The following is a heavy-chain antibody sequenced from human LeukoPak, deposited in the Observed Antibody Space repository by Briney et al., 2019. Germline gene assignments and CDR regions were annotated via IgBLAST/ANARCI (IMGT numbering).Heavy chain of an antibody. CDR2: IYFSGNT. CDR3: ARTSASGATFFDY. J-gene: IGHJ4*02. Sequence: PSETLSLTCTVSGGSISSYYWSWIRQPAGKGLEWIGRIYFSGNTHYIPSLQSRVTMSVDTSKNQFSLKLSSVTAADTAVYYCARTSASGATFFDYWGEGTLVTVSS. D-gene: IGHD1-26*01. CDR1: GGSISSYY. V-gene: IGHV4-4*07.